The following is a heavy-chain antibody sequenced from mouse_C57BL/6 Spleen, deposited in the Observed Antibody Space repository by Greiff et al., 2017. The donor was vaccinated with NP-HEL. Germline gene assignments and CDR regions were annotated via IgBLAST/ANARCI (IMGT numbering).Heavy chain of an antibody. D-gene: IGHD3-2*02. J-gene: IGHJ3*01. CDR2: IDPSDSET. V-gene: IGHV1-52*01. CDR1: GYTFTSYW. Sequence: VQLQQPGAELVRPGSSVKLSCKASGYTFTSYWMHWVKQRPIQGLEWIGNIDPSDSETQFNQKFKDKATLTVDKSSSTAYMQLSSLTSEDSAVYYCASGGDSSGLFAYWGQGTLVTVSA. CDR3: ASGGDSSGLFAY.